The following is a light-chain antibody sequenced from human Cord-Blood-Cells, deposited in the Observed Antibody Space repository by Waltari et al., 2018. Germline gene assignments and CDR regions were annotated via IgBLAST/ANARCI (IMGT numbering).Light chain of an antibody. J-gene: IGKJ4*01. Sequence: EIVLTQSPGTLSLSPGESATLSCRASQSVSSSYLAWYQQKPGQAPRLLIYGASTRATGIPARFSGSGSGTEFTLTISSLQSEDFAVYYCQQYNNWLALTFGGGTKVEIK. CDR1: QSVSSSY. CDR3: QQYNNWLALT. V-gene: IGKV3-15*01. CDR2: GAS.